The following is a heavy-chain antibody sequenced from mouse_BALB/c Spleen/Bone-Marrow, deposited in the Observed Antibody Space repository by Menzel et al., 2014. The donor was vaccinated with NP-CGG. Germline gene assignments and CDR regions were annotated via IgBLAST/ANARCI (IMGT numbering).Heavy chain of an antibody. D-gene: IGHD1-1*01. V-gene: IGHV4-1*02. CDR1: GFDFSRYW. CDR3: ARLSYYGRFAY. CDR2: INPDSSTI. Sequence: EVNVVESGGGLVQPGGSLKLSCAASGFDFSRYWMSWVRQAPGKGLEWIGEINPDSSTINYTPSLKDKFIISRDNAKNTLYLQMSKVGSEDTALYYCARLSYYGRFAYWGQGTLVTVSA. J-gene: IGHJ3*01.